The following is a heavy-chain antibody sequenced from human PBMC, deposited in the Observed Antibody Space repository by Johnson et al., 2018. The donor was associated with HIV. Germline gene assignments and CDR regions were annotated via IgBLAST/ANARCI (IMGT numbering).Heavy chain of an antibody. CDR3: ARESGGQYDAFDI. V-gene: IGHV3-53*01. CDR1: GFTVSSNY. CDR2: IYSGGST. J-gene: IGHJ3*02. D-gene: IGHD3-16*01. Sequence: MQLVESGGGLIQPGGSLRLSCAASGFTVSSNYMSWVRQAPGKGLEWVSVIYSGGSTYYADSVKGRFTISRDNSKNTLYLQMNSLRAEDTAVYYCARESGGQYDAFDIWGQGTMVTVSS.